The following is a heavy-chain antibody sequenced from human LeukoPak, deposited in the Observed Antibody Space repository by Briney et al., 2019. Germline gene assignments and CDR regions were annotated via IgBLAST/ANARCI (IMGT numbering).Heavy chain of an antibody. CDR1: GFTFNTYA. J-gene: IGHJ6*02. D-gene: IGHD2-15*01. Sequence: GGSLRLSCAASGFTFNTYAIHWVRQAPGKGLEWVAVIWYDGSNKYYADSVRGRFTISRDNSKNTLYLQMNSLRADDTAIYYCVRDPSCSGGGCYYYYGMDVWGQGTTVTVSS. CDR2: IWYDGSNK. CDR3: VRDPSCSGGGCYYYYGMDV. V-gene: IGHV3-33*01.